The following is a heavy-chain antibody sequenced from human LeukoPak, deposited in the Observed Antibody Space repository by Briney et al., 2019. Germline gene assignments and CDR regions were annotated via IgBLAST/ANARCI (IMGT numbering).Heavy chain of an antibody. Sequence: PSETLSLTCAVSGGSISSGGYSWSWIRQPPGKGLEWIGTIYFSGNTYYNPSLESRVTISVDTSKNQVSLKLSSVTAADTAVYYCARQRLLQSQPVDYWGQGTLVTVSS. CDR3: ARQRLLQSQPVDY. CDR2: IYFSGNT. J-gene: IGHJ4*02. V-gene: IGHV4-30-2*03. CDR1: GGSISSGGYS. D-gene: IGHD5-12*01.